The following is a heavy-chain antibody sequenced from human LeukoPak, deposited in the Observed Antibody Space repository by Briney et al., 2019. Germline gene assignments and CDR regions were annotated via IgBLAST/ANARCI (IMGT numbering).Heavy chain of an antibody. CDR2: ISGSGPNT. CDR1: GFTFSNYA. V-gene: IGHV3-23*01. J-gene: IGHJ4*02. D-gene: IGHD4-17*01. Sequence: GASLRLSCAASGFTFSNYAMTWVRQAPGKGLEWVSAISGSGPNTYYADSVKGRFTISRDNSKNTLYLQTNSLRADDTAVYYCAIGLYGGPFDYWGQGTLVTVSS. CDR3: AIGLYGGPFDY.